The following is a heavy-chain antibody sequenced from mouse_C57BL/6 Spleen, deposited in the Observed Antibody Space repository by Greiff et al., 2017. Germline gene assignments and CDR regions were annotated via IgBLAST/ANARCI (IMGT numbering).Heavy chain of an antibody. V-gene: IGHV5-17*01. D-gene: IGHD1-1*01. CDR3: ARGGIRPYYFDY. CDR1: GFTFSDYG. CDR2: ISSGSSTI. J-gene: IGHJ2*01. Sequence: EVQLVESGGGLVKPGGSLKLSCAASGFTFSDYGMHWVRQAPEKGLEWVAYISSGSSTIYYADTVKGRFTITRANAKHTLFLQMTSLRSEDTAMSYGARGGIRPYYFDYWGQGTTLTVSS.